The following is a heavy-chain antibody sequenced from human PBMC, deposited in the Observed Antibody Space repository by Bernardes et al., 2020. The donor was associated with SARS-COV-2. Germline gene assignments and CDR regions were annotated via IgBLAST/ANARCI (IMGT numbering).Heavy chain of an antibody. CDR2: ISAYNGNT. CDR1: GYTFTSYG. V-gene: IGHV1-18*04. D-gene: IGHD3-10*01. Sequence: ASMKVSCKASGYTFTSYGISWVRQAPGQGLEWMGWISAYNGNTNYAQKLQGRVTMTTDTSTSTAYMELRSLRSDDTAVYYCASIRLWFGELLQPYYYGMDVWGQGTTVTVSS. J-gene: IGHJ6*02. CDR3: ASIRLWFGELLQPYYYGMDV.